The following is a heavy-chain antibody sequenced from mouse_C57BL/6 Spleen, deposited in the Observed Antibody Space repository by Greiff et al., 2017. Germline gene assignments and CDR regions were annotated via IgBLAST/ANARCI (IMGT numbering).Heavy chain of an antibody. CDR1: GYTFTDYN. CDR2: INPNNGGT. J-gene: IGHJ2*01. CDR3: APLYDYDGFDY. V-gene: IGHV1-22*01. Sequence: VQLQQSGPELVKPGASVKMSCKASGYTFTDYNMHWVKQSHGKSLEWIGYINPNNGGTSYNQKFKGKATLTVNKSSSTAYMELRSLTSEDSAVYYCAPLYDYDGFDYWGQGTTLTVSS. D-gene: IGHD2-4*01.